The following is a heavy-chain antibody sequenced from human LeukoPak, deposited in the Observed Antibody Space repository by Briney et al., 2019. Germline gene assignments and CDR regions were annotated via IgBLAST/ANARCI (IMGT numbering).Heavy chain of an antibody. J-gene: IGHJ4*02. CDR1: GLTFSSHW. CDR2: IYGDGSFT. CDR3: ARVYETNGYLY. D-gene: IGHD3-22*01. V-gene: IGHV3-74*01. Sequence: GGSLRLSCAASGLTFSSHWMHWVRQAPGKGLVWVALIYGDGSFTRYADSAKGRFTISRDNAKNTVYLQMNSLRVEDTAVYYCARVYETNGYLYWGQGSLVTVSS.